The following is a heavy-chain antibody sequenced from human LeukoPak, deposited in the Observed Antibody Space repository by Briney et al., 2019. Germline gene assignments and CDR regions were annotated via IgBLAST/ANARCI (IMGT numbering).Heavy chain of an antibody. CDR3: ARAPGAVAGTPADY. CDR1: GFTFSNYF. V-gene: IGHV3-30-3*01. D-gene: IGHD6-19*01. Sequence: GGSLRLSCAASGFTFSNYFMHWVRQAPGKGLEWVAVISYDGSNKYYADSVKGRFTISRDNSKNTLYLQMNSLRAEDTAVYYCARAPGAVAGTPADYWGQGTLVTVSS. CDR2: ISYDGSNK. J-gene: IGHJ4*02.